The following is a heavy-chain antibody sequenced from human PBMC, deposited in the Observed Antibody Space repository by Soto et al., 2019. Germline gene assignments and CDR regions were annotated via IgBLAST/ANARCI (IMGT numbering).Heavy chain of an antibody. D-gene: IGHD3-22*01. CDR2: SVPLFGTA. Sequence: PSVKVSCTASGGTFSSHAINWVRQAPGQGLEGMGGSVPLFGTANYAQKFQGRVTINADESTSTAFMELNSLRSEDTAVYYCASLPYFSVSGGDHAYFDYWGQGTLVTVSS. CDR3: ASLPYFSVSGGDHAYFDY. CDR1: GGTFSSHA. V-gene: IGHV1-69*13. J-gene: IGHJ4*02.